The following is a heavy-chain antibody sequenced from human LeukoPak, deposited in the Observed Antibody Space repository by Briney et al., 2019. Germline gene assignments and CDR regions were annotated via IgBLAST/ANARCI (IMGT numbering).Heavy chain of an antibody. J-gene: IGHJ6*03. CDR2: IYYSGST. V-gene: IGHV4-59*01. D-gene: IGHD3-9*01. CDR3: ARALRYQNYYYYYMDV. Sequence: SETLSLTCTVSGGSISSYYWSWIRQPAGKGLEWIGSIYYSGSTNYNPSLKSRVTISVDTSKNQFSLKLSSVTAADTAVYYCARALRYQNYYYYYMDVWGKGTTVTISS. CDR1: GGSISSYY.